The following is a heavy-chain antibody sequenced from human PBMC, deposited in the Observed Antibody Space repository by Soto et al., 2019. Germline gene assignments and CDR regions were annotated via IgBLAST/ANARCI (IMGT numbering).Heavy chain of an antibody. CDR1: GFTFSSYG. J-gene: IGHJ4*02. Sequence: PGGSLRLSCAASGFTFSSYGMHWVRQAPGKGLEWVAVISYDGSNKYYADSVKGRFTISRDNSKNTLYLQMNSLRAEDTAGYYCANLYSGYEYYFDYWGQGTLVTVSS. CDR2: ISYDGSNK. D-gene: IGHD5-12*01. CDR3: ANLYSGYEYYFDY. V-gene: IGHV3-30*18.